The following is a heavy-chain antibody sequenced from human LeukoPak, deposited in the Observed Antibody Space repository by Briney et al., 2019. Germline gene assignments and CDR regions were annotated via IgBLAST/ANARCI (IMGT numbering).Heavy chain of an antibody. V-gene: IGHV3-30*03. CDR2: VSYDGGHK. Sequence: GGSLRLSCVGSGFSFSEYGIHWVRQAPGKGLEWVAVVSYDGGHKYYADSVKGRFTISRDTSSDTVSLQMNSLRVEDTAVYYCARDRINMMVLGHDSGLDFWGQGTLVTVSS. CDR3: ARDRINMMVLGHDSGLDF. J-gene: IGHJ4*02. D-gene: IGHD3-22*01. CDR1: GFSFSEYG.